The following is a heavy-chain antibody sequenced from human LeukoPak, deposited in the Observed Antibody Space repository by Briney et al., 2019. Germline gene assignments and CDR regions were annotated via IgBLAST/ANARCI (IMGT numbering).Heavy chain of an antibody. V-gene: IGHV1-2*06. Sequence: ASAKVSCKASGYTFTGYYMHWVRQAPGQGLEWMARINPNSGGTNYAQKFKGRVTMTRDTSISTAYLELSRLRADDTAVYYCARGLDDYGDYLGAFDIWGQGTMVTVSS. CDR2: INPNSGGT. CDR1: GYTFTGYY. J-gene: IGHJ3*02. D-gene: IGHD4-17*01. CDR3: ARGLDDYGDYLGAFDI.